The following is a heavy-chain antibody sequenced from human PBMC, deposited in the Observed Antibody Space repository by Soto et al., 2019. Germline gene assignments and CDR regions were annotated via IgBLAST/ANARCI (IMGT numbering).Heavy chain of an antibody. CDR3: VKDGGYCSSTTCYSPRNHYFDS. CDR2: IKFDGSEK. CDR1: GFTFSDYW. J-gene: IGHJ4*02. D-gene: IGHD2-2*01. Sequence: VGSLRLSCAASGFTFSDYWMSWVRQAPGKGPEWVANIKFDGSEKQYVDSVKGRFSISRDNSRNSLFLQMNSLRAGDTAVYYCVKDGGYCSSTTCYSPRNHYFDSWGQGTLVTVSS. V-gene: IGHV3-7*03.